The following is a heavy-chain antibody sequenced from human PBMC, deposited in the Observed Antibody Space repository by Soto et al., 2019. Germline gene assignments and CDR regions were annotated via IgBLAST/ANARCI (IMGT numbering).Heavy chain of an antibody. CDR3: AKEPYSFTWYGSNGLDV. J-gene: IGHJ6*02. D-gene: IGHD6-13*01. Sequence: SXRRSCASSGFSFSSYCMHWFRQAPVKGLEWLTLISDDGSNKKYVDSVRGRFTISRDNSENTLYLQMKSLRPEDTAVYYCAKEPYSFTWYGSNGLDVWGQGTTVTVSS. CDR2: ISDDGSNK. V-gene: IGHV3-30*18. CDR1: GFSFSSYC.